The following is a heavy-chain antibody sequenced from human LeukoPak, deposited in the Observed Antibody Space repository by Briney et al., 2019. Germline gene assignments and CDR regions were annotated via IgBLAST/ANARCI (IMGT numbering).Heavy chain of an antibody. Sequence: ASVKVSCKASGYTFTSYDINWVRQATGQGLEWMGWMNPNSGNTGYAQKFQGRVTMTRNTSISTAYMELSSLRSEDTAVYYCARVLPSYYYDSSGPTDYWGQGTLVTVSS. J-gene: IGHJ4*02. CDR1: GYTFTSYD. D-gene: IGHD3-22*01. V-gene: IGHV1-8*01. CDR3: ARVLPSYYYDSSGPTDY. CDR2: MNPNSGNT.